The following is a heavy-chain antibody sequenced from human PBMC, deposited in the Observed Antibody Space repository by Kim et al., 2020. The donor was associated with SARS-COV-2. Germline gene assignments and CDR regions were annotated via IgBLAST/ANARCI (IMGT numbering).Heavy chain of an antibody. Sequence: SVKVSCKASGGTFSSYAISWVRQAPGQGLEWMGGIIPIFGTANYAQKFQGRVTITADESTSTAYMELSSLRSEDTAVYYCASSDYYDSSGYYFGFGYWGQGTLVTVSS. CDR3: ASSDYYDSSGYYFGFGY. CDR2: IIPIFGTA. D-gene: IGHD3-22*01. V-gene: IGHV1-69*13. J-gene: IGHJ4*02. CDR1: GGTFSSYA.